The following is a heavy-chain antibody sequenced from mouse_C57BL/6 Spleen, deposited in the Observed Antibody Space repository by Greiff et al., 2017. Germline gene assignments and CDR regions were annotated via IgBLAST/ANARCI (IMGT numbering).Heavy chain of an antibody. CDR1: GFSLTSYG. J-gene: IGHJ2*01. CDR3: ARNPLATVYHYFDY. V-gene: IGHV2-2*01. Sequence: ESGPGLVQPSQSLSITCTVSGFSLTSYGVHWVRQSPGKGLEWLGVIWSGGSTDYNAAFISRLSISKDNSKSQVFFKMNSLQADDTAIYYCARNPLATVYHYFDYWGQGTTLTVSS. CDR2: IWSGGST. D-gene: IGHD1-1*01.